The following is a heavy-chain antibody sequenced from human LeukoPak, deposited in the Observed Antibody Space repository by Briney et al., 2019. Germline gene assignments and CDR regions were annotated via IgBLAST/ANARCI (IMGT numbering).Heavy chain of an antibody. CDR2: IRSKAYGGTT. CDR3: TRDNPPAAAHPRAFRNWFGP. CDR1: GFTFGDYA. D-gene: IGHD6-13*01. Sequence: GGSLRLSCTASGFTFGDYAMSWVRQAPGKGLEWVGFIRSKAYGGTTEYAASVKGRFTISRDDSKSIAYLQMNSLKTEDTAVYYCTRDNPPAAAHPRAFRNWFGPWGQGTLVTVSS. V-gene: IGHV3-49*04. J-gene: IGHJ5*02.